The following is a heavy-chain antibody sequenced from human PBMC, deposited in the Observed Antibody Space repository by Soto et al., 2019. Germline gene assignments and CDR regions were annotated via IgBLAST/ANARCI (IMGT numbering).Heavy chain of an antibody. CDR3: ARTDRDFYGLDV. J-gene: IGHJ6*02. Sequence: EVQLVESGGGLVQPGGSLRLSCEASGFTFRNYDMHWVRQGTGKGLEWVSGISAAGDQDYADSVEGRFTISRENAQNSFLLQVNSLRAGDTAVYYCARTDRDFYGLDVWGQGTTVIVSS. CDR2: ISAAGDQ. V-gene: IGHV3-13*05. CDR1: GFTFRNYD.